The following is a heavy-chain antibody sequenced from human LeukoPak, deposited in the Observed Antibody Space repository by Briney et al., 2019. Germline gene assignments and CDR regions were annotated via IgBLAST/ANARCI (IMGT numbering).Heavy chain of an antibody. D-gene: IGHD6-6*01. CDR3: ARDGPQLVGGWNWFDP. CDR2: IYHSGST. J-gene: IGHJ5*02. Sequence: SGTLSLTCAVSGGSISSSNWWSWVRQPPGEGLEWIGEIYHSGSTNYNPSLKSRVTISVDKSKNQFSLKLSSVTAADTAVYYCARDGPQLVGGWNWFDPWGQGTLVTVSS. CDR1: GGSISSSNW. V-gene: IGHV4-4*02.